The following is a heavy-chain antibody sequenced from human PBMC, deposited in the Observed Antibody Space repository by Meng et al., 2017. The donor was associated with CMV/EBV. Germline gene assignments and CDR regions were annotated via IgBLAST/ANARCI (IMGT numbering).Heavy chain of an antibody. D-gene: IGHD1-26*01. J-gene: IGHJ5*02. CDR1: GRNLSSYA. CDR2: IIPIFGTA. V-gene: IGHV1-69*01. CDR3: EQGYTGP. Sequence: VQLLQSGAGVKTPGCSVKGACKASGRNLSSYAISWVRQATGQGLGWMGGIIPIFGTAKYAQKFQGRVTITADESTSTAYMELSSLRSEDTAVYYCEQGYTGPWGQGTLVTVSS.